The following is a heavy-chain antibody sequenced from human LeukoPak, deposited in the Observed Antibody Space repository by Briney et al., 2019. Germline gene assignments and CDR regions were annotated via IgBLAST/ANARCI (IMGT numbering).Heavy chain of an antibody. D-gene: IGHD1-26*01. Sequence: SETLSLTCTVSGGSMKSGSYYWTWIRQPAGKGLEWIGHFYTSGHTNYNPSLKSRVTISVDTSKNQFSLKLTSVTAADTAVYYCARSPYLRTYGYGPWELPVSYFDYWGQGTLVTVSS. CDR2: FYTSGHT. V-gene: IGHV4-61*09. CDR3: ARSPYLRTYGYGPWELPVSYFDY. J-gene: IGHJ4*02. CDR1: GGSMKSGSYY.